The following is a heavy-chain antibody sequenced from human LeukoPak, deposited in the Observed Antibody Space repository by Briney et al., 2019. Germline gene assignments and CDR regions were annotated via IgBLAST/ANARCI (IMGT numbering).Heavy chain of an antibody. CDR2: IYYSGST. CDR3: ARGDYGDYGLGY. V-gene: IGHV4-59*08. D-gene: IGHD4-17*01. J-gene: IGHJ4*02. CDR1: GGSISSYY. Sequence: SETLYLTCTVSGGSISSYYWSWIRQPPGKGLEWIGYIYYSGSTNYNPSLKSRVTISVDTSKNQFSLKLSSVTAADTAVYCCARGDYGDYGLGYWGQGTLVTVSS.